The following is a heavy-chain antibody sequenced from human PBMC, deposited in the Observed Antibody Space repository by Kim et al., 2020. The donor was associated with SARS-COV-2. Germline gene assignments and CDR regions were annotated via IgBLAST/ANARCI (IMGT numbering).Heavy chain of an antibody. J-gene: IGHJ4*02. CDR1: GGSISSGSYY. D-gene: IGHD4-4*01. V-gene: IGHV4-61*02. Sequence: SETLSLICTVSGGSISSGSYYWSWIRQPAGKGLEWIGRIYTSGSTNYNPSLKSRVTISVDTPKNQFSLKLSSVTAADTAVYYCARAPTSAGYYFDYWGQGTLVTVSS. CDR3: ARAPTSAGYYFDY. CDR2: IYTSGST.